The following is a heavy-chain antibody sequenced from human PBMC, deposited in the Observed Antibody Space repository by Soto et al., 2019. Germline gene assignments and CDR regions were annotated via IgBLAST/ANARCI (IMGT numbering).Heavy chain of an antibody. CDR3: ARKNGGKRPDAFDI. J-gene: IGHJ3*02. D-gene: IGHD2-15*01. Sequence: GASVKVSCKASGYTFTSYGISWVRQAPGQGLEWMGWISAYNGNTNYAQKLQGRVTTTTDTSTSTAYMELRSLRSDDTAVYYCARKNGGKRPDAFDIWGQGTMVTVSS. CDR2: ISAYNGNT. CDR1: GYTFTSYG. V-gene: IGHV1-18*01.